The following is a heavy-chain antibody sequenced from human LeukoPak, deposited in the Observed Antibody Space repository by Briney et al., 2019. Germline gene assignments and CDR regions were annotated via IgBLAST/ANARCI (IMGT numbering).Heavy chain of an antibody. V-gene: IGHV3-23*01. Sequence: GGSLRLSCAASGCTFSSYAMSWVRQAPGKGLEWVSAISVSGGSTYYADSVKGRFTISRDNSKNTLYLQMNSLRAEDTAVYYCAKDSTMIVVVGALWFDYWGQGTLVTVSS. CDR2: ISVSGGST. CDR3: AKDSTMIVVVGALWFDY. D-gene: IGHD3-22*01. CDR1: GCTFSSYA. J-gene: IGHJ4*02.